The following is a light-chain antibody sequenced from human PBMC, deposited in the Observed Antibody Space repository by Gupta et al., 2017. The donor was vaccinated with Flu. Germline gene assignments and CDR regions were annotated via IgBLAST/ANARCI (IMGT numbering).Light chain of an antibody. CDR3: QQVNSYPYT. CDR2: AAS. CDR1: QGISSY. V-gene: IGKV1-9*01. Sequence: GDRVTITCRASQGISSYLGWYQQKPGKAPKLLIYAASNLQNGVPSRFSGSGSGRQFTLTIRSLQPEDFATYFCQQVNSYPYTFGQGTKLEIK. J-gene: IGKJ2*01.